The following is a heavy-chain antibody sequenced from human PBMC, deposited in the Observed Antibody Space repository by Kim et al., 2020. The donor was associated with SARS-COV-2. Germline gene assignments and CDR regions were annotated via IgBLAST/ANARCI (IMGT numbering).Heavy chain of an antibody. J-gene: IGHJ6*02. Sequence: GGSLRLSCAVSGFTFSDYYMSWIRQAPGKGLEWVSYISSSGSTIYYADSVKGRFTISRDNAKNSLYLQMNSLRAEDTAVYYCARENSHITMFGVVTRIGMDVWGQGTTVTVSS. V-gene: IGHV3-11*01. CDR2: ISSSGSTI. D-gene: IGHD3-3*01. CDR3: ARENSHITMFGVVTRIGMDV. CDR1: GFTFSDYY.